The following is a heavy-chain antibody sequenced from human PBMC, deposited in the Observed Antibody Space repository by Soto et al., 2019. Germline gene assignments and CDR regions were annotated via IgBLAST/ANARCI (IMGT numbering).Heavy chain of an antibody. CDR3: AKDSTTVTTSSFDY. J-gene: IGHJ4*02. CDR2: ISGSGGRT. V-gene: IGHV3-23*01. CDR1: GFTFSSYS. D-gene: IGHD4-17*01. Sequence: GGSLRLSCAASGFTFSSYSMSWVRQAPGKGLEWVSAISGSGGRTYYADSVKGRFTISRDNSKNTLNLQMNSLRAEDTAVYSCAKDSTTVTTSSFDYWGQGTLVTVSS.